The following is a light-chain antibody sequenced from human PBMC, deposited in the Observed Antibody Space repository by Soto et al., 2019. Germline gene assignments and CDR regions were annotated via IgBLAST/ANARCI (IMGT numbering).Light chain of an antibody. CDR1: QSLRSGD. CDR2: GAS. V-gene: IGKV3-20*01. J-gene: IGKJ1*01. Sequence: PGDRATLSCRASQSLRSGDLACYQQIPGQAPGLLIYGASSRATGIPDGFSGSGSGTDFNLTVSRLAPEDFAVYYCHQYGTSPRTFGQGTKVDIK. CDR3: HQYGTSPRT.